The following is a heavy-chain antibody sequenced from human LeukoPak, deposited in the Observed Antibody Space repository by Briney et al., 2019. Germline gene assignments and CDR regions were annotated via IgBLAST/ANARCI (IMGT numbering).Heavy chain of an antibody. Sequence: GGSLRLSCAPSGSTFSRHGMHWVRQAPGKGLEWVAIISNDGSRKYYAHSVEGRFTISRDNSKNTLYLQMDSLRAEDTAVYYCARDRAWNYFDYWGQGTLVTVSS. V-gene: IGHV3-30*03. J-gene: IGHJ4*02. CDR1: GSTFSRHG. D-gene: IGHD3-3*01. CDR2: ISNDGSRK. CDR3: ARDRAWNYFDY.